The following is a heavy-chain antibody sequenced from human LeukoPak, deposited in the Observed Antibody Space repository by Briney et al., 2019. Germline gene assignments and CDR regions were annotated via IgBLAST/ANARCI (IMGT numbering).Heavy chain of an antibody. J-gene: IGHJ4*02. CDR2: LNHSGTT. Sequence: SETLSLTCAVYGGSFSGYYWSWIRQPPGKGLEWIGELNHSGTTNYNPSLKSRVTISVDTSKNQFSLKLTSVTAADTAIYYCATQILLCHYYWGQGTLVTVSS. V-gene: IGHV4-34*01. CDR3: ATQILLCHYY. CDR1: GGSFSGYY. D-gene: IGHD3-10*01.